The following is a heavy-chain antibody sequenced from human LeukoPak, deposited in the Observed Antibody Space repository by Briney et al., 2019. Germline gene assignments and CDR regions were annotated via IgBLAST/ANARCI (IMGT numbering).Heavy chain of an antibody. CDR2: INGDGSTI. Sequence: GGSLRLSCEASGFTFNGHWMHWVRQAPGKGLVWVSLINGDGSTISYADSVKGRFTISRDNARNSLYLQMNSLRVEDTAVYYCARDPYSGTYGNTYYYYMDVWGKGTTVTISS. V-gene: IGHV3-74*01. CDR1: GFTFNGHW. CDR3: ARDPYSGTYGNTYYYYMDV. D-gene: IGHD1-26*01. J-gene: IGHJ6*03.